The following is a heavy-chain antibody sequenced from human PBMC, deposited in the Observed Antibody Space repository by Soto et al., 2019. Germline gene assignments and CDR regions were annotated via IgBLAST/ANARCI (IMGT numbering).Heavy chain of an antibody. D-gene: IGHD5-12*01. J-gene: IGHJ6*02. CDR1: GGSISSGGYY. CDR3: ARAGLPYYYYYGMDV. CDR2: IYYSGST. Sequence: SETLSLTCTVSGGSISSGGYYWSWIRQHPGKGLEWIGYIYYSGSTYYNPSLKSRVTISVDTSKNQFSLKLSSVTAADTAVYYCARAGLPYYYYYGMDVWGQGTTVTVSS. V-gene: IGHV4-31*03.